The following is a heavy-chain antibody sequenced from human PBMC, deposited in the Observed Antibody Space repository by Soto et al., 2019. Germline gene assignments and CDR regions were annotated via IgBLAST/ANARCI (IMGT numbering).Heavy chain of an antibody. CDR3: ARDHKFGVNTVIGY. CDR2: INHIGIT. Sequence: SATLSITCTVSGGSISGYCWSWIRQTPGKGLEWIGEINHIGITNYNPSLKSRVTRSVDTSKNQFSLTLSSVTAADTAVYYCARDHKFGVNTVIGYWGQGTLVTVSS. J-gene: IGHJ4*01. D-gene: IGHD4-17*01. V-gene: IGHV4-34*01. CDR1: GGSISGYC.